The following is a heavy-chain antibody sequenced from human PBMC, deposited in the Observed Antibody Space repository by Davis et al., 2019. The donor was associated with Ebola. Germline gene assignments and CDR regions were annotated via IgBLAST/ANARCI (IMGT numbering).Heavy chain of an antibody. Sequence: GGSLRLSCAASGFIVSDKYMSWVRQAPGKGLEWVSVIYRDERTYYADSVKGRFTISRDNAKNSLYLQMNSLRAEDTAVYYCARGDVVAALDSWGQGTLVTVSS. V-gene: IGHV3-53*03. J-gene: IGHJ4*02. CDR3: ARGDVVAALDS. D-gene: IGHD2-15*01. CDR1: GFIVSDKY. CDR2: IYRDERT.